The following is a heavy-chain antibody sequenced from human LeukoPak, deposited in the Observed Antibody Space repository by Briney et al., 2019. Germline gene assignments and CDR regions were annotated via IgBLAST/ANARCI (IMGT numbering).Heavy chain of an antibody. J-gene: IGHJ4*02. Sequence: LTGGSLRLSCAASGFTFSTYAMHWVRQAPGKGLEWVAVISYDGSDKYYTDSVKGRFTISRDNATNSLYLQANSLRFEDTAVYYCATDGGCSLTSCYRFDYWGRGTLVTVSS. D-gene: IGHD2-2*01. CDR3: ATDGGCSLTSCYRFDY. V-gene: IGHV3-30*03. CDR2: ISYDGSDK. CDR1: GFTFSTYA.